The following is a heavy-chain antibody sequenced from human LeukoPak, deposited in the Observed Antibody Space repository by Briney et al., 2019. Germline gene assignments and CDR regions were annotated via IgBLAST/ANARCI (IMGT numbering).Heavy chain of an antibody. D-gene: IGHD2-15*01. CDR2: IWYDGSNK. J-gene: IGHJ4*02. Sequence: GRSLRLSCAASGFTFSSYGMHWVRQAPGKGLEWVAVIWYDGSNKYYADSVKGRFTISRDNSKNTLYLQMNSLRAEDTAVYYCASQGYCSGGSCYSTNFDYWGQGTLVTVSS. V-gene: IGHV3-33*01. CDR1: GFTFSSYG. CDR3: ASQGYCSGGSCYSTNFDY.